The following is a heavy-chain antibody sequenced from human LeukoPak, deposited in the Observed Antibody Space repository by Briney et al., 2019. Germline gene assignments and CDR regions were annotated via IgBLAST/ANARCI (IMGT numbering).Heavy chain of an antibody. Sequence: GGSLRLSCAASGFTFSSYAMSWVRQAPGKGLEWVSVIYSGGSTYYADSVKGRFTISRDNSKNTLYLQMTSLRAEDTAVYYCAREGATTSFDYWGQGTLVTVSS. J-gene: IGHJ4*02. D-gene: IGHD1-26*01. V-gene: IGHV3-53*01. CDR1: GFTFSSYA. CDR3: AREGATTSFDY. CDR2: IYSGGST.